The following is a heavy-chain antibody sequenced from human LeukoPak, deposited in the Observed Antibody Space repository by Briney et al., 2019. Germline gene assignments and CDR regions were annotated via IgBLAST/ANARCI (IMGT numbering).Heavy chain of an antibody. CDR3: ARVGPPYYDFWSGFDYYYYGMDV. CDR1: GFTFSSYA. J-gene: IGHJ6*02. V-gene: IGHV3-23*01. CDR2: ISGSGGST. Sequence: GGSLRLSRAASGFTFSSYAMSWVRQAPGKGLEWVSAISGSGGSTYYADSVKGRFTISRDNSKNTLYLQMNSLRAEDTAVYYCARVGPPYYDFWSGFDYYYYGMDVWGQGTTVTVSS. D-gene: IGHD3-3*01.